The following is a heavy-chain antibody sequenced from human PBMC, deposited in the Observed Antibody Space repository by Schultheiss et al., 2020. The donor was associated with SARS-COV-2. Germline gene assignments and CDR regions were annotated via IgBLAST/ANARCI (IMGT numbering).Heavy chain of an antibody. Sequence: SETLSLTCAVYGGSFSGYYWSWIRQPPGKGLEWIGYIYYSGSTNYNPSLKSRVTISVDTSKNQFSLKLSSVTAADTAVYYCATCLSHYYYYMDVWGKGTTVTVSS. CDR3: ATCLSHYYYYMDV. D-gene: IGHD3-16*01. CDR2: IYYSGST. J-gene: IGHJ6*03. V-gene: IGHV4-59*08. CDR1: GGSFSGYY.